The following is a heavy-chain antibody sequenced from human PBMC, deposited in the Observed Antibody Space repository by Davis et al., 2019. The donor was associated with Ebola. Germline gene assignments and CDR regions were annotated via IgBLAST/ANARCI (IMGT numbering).Heavy chain of an antibody. CDR1: GFTFSSYA. CDR3: ASWVYCSSTSCYPYYYYGMDV. D-gene: IGHD2-2*01. Sequence: PGGSLRLSCAASGFTFSSYAMHWVRQAPGKGLEWVAVISYDGSNKYYADSVKGRFTISRDNSKNTLYLQMNSLRAEDTAVYYCASWVYCSSTSCYPYYYYGMDVWGQGTTVTVSS. V-gene: IGHV3-30*14. CDR2: ISYDGSNK. J-gene: IGHJ6*02.